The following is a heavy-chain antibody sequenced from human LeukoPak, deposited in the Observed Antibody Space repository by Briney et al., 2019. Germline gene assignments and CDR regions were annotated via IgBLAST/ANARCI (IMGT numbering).Heavy chain of an antibody. Sequence: AGGSLRLSCAASGFTFSSYAMSWVRQAPGKGLEWVSSISAGGGSTNYADSVKGRFTISRENPKSTLYLQMNSLRAEDTAVYYCAKEKYYGSDWGQGTLVTVSS. D-gene: IGHD3-10*01. CDR1: GFTFSSYA. CDR3: AKEKYYGSD. J-gene: IGHJ4*02. CDR2: ISAGGGST. V-gene: IGHV3-23*01.